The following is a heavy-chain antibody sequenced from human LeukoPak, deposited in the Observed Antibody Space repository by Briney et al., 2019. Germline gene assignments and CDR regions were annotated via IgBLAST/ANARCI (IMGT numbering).Heavy chain of an antibody. Sequence: SETLSLTCAVYGGSFSDYYWSWIRQPPGKGLEWIGDINHSENTNYNPSLKSRATTSVDTSKNQFSLKLNSVTAADTAVYYCARGGIHSNYFDYWGQGTLATVSS. J-gene: IGHJ4*02. CDR1: GGSFSDYY. D-gene: IGHD4-11*01. CDR3: ARGGIHSNYFDY. V-gene: IGHV4-34*01. CDR2: INHSENT.